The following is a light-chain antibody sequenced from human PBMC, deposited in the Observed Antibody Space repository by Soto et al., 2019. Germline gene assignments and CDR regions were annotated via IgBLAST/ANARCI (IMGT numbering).Light chain of an antibody. CDR2: DAS. J-gene: IGKJ2*01. Sequence: EIVMTQSPAALSVSLGERVSLTCRASQAVSSYLAWYQQKPGQAPRLLISDASTRVTDIPDRFSGSGSGTDFTLTISSLPSSDLVVYCCLQYSTRPPLYTFGQGNKLEIK. V-gene: IGKV3-15*01. CDR1: QAVSSY. CDR3: LQYSTRPPLYT.